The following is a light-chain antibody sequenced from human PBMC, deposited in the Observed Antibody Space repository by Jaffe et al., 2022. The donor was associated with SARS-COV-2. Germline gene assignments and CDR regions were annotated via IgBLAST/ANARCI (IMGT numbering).Light chain of an antibody. Sequence: DIQMTQSPSTLSASIGDRVTITCRASQSFNTWLAWYQQKPGKAPKLLIYQASSLQSGVPSRFSGSGSGTEFTLTISSLQPDDFATYYCQQYARSPYTFGQGTYLEIK. CDR2: QAS. CDR1: QSFNTW. J-gene: IGKJ2*01. CDR3: QQYARSPYT. V-gene: IGKV1-5*03.